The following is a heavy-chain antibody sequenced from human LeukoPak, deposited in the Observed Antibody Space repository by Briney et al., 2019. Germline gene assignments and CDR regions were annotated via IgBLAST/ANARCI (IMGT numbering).Heavy chain of an antibody. D-gene: IGHD2-15*01. CDR3: ATTFPYCSEANCAL. V-gene: IGHV3-30*03. CDR2: ISYDGSNK. Sequence: GGSLRLSCAASGFTFSSYGMHWVRQAPGKGLEWVAVISYDGSNKYYADSVKGRFTISRDNAKNSLYLQMNNLRADDTAVYYCATTFPYCSEANCALGGQGTLVTVSS. J-gene: IGHJ1*01. CDR1: GFTFSSYG.